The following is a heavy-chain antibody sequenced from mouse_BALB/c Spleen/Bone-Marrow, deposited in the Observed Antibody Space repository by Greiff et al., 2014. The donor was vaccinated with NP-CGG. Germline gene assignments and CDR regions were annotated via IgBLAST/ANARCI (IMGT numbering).Heavy chain of an antibody. CDR1: GFSLTSYG. Sequence: QVQLKESGPGLVAPSQSLSITCTVSGFSLTSYGVHWVRQPPGKGLEWLGVIWAGGSTNYNSALMSRLSISKDNSKSRVFLKMNSLQTDDTAMYYCARVYLWYFDVWGAGTTVTVSS. J-gene: IGHJ1*01. CDR3: ARVYLWYFDV. D-gene: IGHD2-3*01. V-gene: IGHV2-9*02. CDR2: IWAGGST.